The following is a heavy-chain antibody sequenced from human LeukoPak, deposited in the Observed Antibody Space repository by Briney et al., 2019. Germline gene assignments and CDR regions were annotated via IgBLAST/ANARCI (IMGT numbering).Heavy chain of an antibody. V-gene: IGHV4-34*01. CDR3: ASLSPILTGPYLN. D-gene: IGHD3-9*01. CDR2: INHSGST. CDR1: GGSFSGYY. Sequence: SETLSLTCAVYGGSFSGYYWSWIRQPPGKGLEWIGEINHSGSTNYNPSPKSRVTISVDTSKNQFSLKLSSVTAADTAVYYCASLSPILTGPYLNWGQGTLVTVSS. J-gene: IGHJ4*02.